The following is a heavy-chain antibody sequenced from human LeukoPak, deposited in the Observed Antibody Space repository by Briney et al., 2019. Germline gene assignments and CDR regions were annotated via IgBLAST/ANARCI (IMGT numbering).Heavy chain of an antibody. CDR3: ALEDAILTGYYGY. CDR1: GFTFSSYA. CDR2: ISGSGGST. Sequence: GGSLRLSCAASGFTFSSYAMSWVRQAPGKGLEWVSAISGSGGSTYYADSVKGRFAISRDNSKNTLYLQMNSLRAEDTAVYYCALEDAILTGYYGYWGQGTLVTVSS. J-gene: IGHJ4*02. D-gene: IGHD3-9*01. V-gene: IGHV3-23*01.